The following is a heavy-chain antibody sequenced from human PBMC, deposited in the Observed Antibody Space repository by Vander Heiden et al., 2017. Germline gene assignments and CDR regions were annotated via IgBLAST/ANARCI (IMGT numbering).Heavy chain of an antibody. D-gene: IGHD2-2*01. CDR1: GCSFSACG. CDR2: IWYDGSEK. CDR3: ARDNAAGYSTFFDC. Sequence: VDLVESGGGMLQPGRCLRFACEASGCSFSACGVLWLRQAPGKGLEWVAVIWYDGSEKYYGESVKGRFNISRDNSKNTLYLQMNSLRAEDTAVYYCARDNAAGYSTFFDCWGQGTLVAVSS. J-gene: IGHJ4*02. V-gene: IGHV3-33*01.